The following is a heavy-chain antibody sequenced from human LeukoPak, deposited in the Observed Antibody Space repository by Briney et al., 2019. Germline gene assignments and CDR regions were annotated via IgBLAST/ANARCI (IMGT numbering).Heavy chain of an antibody. CDR2: IRNDGSNK. J-gene: IGHJ6*03. Sequence: GGSLRLSCAASGFIFSSYGMHWVRQAPGKGLEWVAFIRNDGSNKYYADSVKGRFTISRDNAKNSLYLQMNSLRAEDTAVYYCARDGSYGSGSYYRHYYYYYYMDVWGKGTTVTVSS. D-gene: IGHD3-10*01. CDR1: GFIFSSYG. V-gene: IGHV3-30*02. CDR3: ARDGSYGSGSYYRHYYYYYYMDV.